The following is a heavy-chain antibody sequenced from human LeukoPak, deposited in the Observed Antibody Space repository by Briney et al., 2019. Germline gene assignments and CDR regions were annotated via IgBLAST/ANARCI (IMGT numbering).Heavy chain of an antibody. CDR1: GFTFSSYA. CDR3: AKIPIMRALYDSSGYLGEDY. Sequence: GGSLRLSCAASGFTFSSYAMSWVRQAPGKGLEWVSAISGSGGSTYYADSVKGRFTISRDNSKNTLYLQMNSLRAEDTAVYYCAKIPIMRALYDSSGYLGEDYWGQGTLVTVSS. J-gene: IGHJ4*02. V-gene: IGHV3-23*01. CDR2: ISGSGGST. D-gene: IGHD3-22*01.